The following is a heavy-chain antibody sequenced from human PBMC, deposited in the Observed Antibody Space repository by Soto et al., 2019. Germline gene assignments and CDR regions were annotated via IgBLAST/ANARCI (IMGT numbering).Heavy chain of an antibody. CDR2: IYPGDSDT. CDR1: GYSFTSYW. CDR3: ARPLIDSGGEFDY. V-gene: IGHV5-51*01. J-gene: IGHJ4*02. D-gene: IGHD5-12*01. Sequence: RKISCKGSGYSFTSYWIGWVRQMPGKGLEWMGIIYPGDSDTRYSPSFQGQVTISADKSISTAYLQWSSLKASDTAMYYCARPLIDSGGEFDYWGQGTLVTVSS.